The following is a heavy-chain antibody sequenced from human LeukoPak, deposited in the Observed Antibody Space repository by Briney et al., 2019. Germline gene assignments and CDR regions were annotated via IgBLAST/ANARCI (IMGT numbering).Heavy chain of an antibody. V-gene: IGHV3-23*01. CDR2: ISGSGGST. CDR3: AKDGWDYYESQYFDY. Sequence: GGSLRLSCAATGFTFSSYARSWVRQAPGKGLEWVSAISGSGGSTYYADSVKGRFTISRDNSKNTLYLQMNSLRAEDTAVYYCAKDGWDYYESQYFDYWGQGTLVTVSS. J-gene: IGHJ4*02. D-gene: IGHD3-22*01. CDR1: GFTFSSYA.